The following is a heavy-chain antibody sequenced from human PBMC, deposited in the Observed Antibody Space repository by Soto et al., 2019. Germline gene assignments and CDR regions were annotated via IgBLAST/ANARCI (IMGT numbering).Heavy chain of an antibody. CDR2: IKSKTDGGTT. V-gene: IGHV3-15*01. D-gene: IGHD3-3*01. J-gene: IGHJ4*02. Sequence: PGGSLRLSCAASGFTFSNAWMSRVRQAPGKGLEWVGRIKSKTDGGTTDYAAPVKGRFTISRDDSKNTLYLQMNSLKTEDTAVYYCTTDHPTFFYDFWSGYYVDYWGQGTLVTVSS. CDR3: TTDHPTFFYDFWSGYYVDY. CDR1: GFTFSNAW.